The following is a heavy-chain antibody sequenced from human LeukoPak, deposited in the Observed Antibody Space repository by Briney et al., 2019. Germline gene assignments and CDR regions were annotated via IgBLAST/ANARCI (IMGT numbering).Heavy chain of an antibody. CDR3: AASLLSRLGRVDY. V-gene: IGHV3-21*01. CDR2: ISSSSSYI. Sequence: GGSLRLSCAASGFTFSSYSMNWVRQAPGKGLEWVSSISSSSSYIYYADSVKGRFTISRDNAKNSLYLQMNSLRAEDTAVYYCAASLLSRLGRVDYWGQGTLVTVSS. D-gene: IGHD3-10*01. CDR1: GFTFSSYS. J-gene: IGHJ4*02.